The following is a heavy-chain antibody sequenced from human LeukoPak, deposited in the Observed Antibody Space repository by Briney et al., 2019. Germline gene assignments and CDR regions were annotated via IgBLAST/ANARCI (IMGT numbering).Heavy chain of an antibody. CDR3: ARLHYDSSGYYFSGLYYFDY. V-gene: IGHV1-18*01. Sequence: SVKVSCKASGYTFTSYGISWVRQAPGQGLEWMGWISAYNGNTNYAQKLQGRVTMTTDTSTSTAYMELRSLRSDDTAVYYCARLHYDSSGYYFSGLYYFDYWGQGTLVTVSS. D-gene: IGHD3-22*01. CDR1: GYTFTSYG. CDR2: ISAYNGNT. J-gene: IGHJ4*02.